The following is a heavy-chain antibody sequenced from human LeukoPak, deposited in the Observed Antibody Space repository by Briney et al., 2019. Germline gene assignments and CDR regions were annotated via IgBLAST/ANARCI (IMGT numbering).Heavy chain of an antibody. CDR1: GFTFSSYD. CDR3: AGETVGVVTALYYYYGMDV. D-gene: IGHD2-21*02. Sequence: AGGSLRLSCAASGFTFSSYDMNWVRQAPGKGLEWVSYISSSGRTKYYADSVKGRFTISRDNAKNSLYLQMNSLRAEDSAVYYCAGETVGVVTALYYYYGMDVWGQGTTVTVSS. J-gene: IGHJ6*02. CDR2: ISSSGRTK. V-gene: IGHV3-48*03.